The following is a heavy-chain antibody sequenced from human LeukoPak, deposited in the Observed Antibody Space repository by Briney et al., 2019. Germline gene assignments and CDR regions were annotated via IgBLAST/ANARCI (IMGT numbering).Heavy chain of an antibody. Sequence: GGSLRLSCAASGFTFSSYGMHWVRQAPGEGLEWVAVISYDGSNKYYADSVKGRFTISRDNSKNTLYLQMNSLRAEDTAVYYCAKDFSNWAFDYWGQGTLVTVSS. CDR3: AKDFSNWAFDY. V-gene: IGHV3-30*18. CDR1: GFTFSSYG. D-gene: IGHD7-27*01. CDR2: ISYDGSNK. J-gene: IGHJ4*02.